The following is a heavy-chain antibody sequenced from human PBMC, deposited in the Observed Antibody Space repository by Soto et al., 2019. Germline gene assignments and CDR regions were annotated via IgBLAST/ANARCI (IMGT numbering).Heavy chain of an antibody. V-gene: IGHV4-30-2*01. CDR1: GGSISSGGYS. Sequence: TLSLTCAVSGGSISSGGYSWSWIRQPPGKGLEWIGYIYHSGSTYYNPSLKSRVTISVDRSKNQFSLKLSSVTAADTAVYYCARAHYGDYGYGMDIWGQGTTVTVSS. CDR3: ARAHYGDYGYGMDI. CDR2: IYHSGST. J-gene: IGHJ6*02. D-gene: IGHD4-17*01.